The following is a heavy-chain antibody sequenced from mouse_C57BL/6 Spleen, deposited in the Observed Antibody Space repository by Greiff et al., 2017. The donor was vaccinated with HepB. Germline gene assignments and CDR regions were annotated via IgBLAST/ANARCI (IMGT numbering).Heavy chain of an antibody. Sequence: EVQLVESGGGLVQPKGSLKLSCAASGFSFNTYAMNWVRQAPGKGLEWVARIRSKSNNYATYYADSVKDRFTISRDDSESMLYLQMNNLKTEDTAMYSCVSRSSLYYGSSFYAMDYWGQGTSVTVSS. CDR2: IRSKSNNYAT. V-gene: IGHV10-1*01. D-gene: IGHD1-1*01. CDR1: GFSFNTYA. J-gene: IGHJ4*01. CDR3: VSRSSLYYGSSFYAMDY.